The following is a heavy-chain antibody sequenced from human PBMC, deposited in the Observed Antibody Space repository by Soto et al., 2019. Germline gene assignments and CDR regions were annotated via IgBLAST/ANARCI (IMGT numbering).Heavy chain of an antibody. V-gene: IGHV1-18*01. CDR3: ARAQGVTIFGVVIGPPFDP. CDR1: GYTFTSYG. D-gene: IGHD3-3*01. J-gene: IGHJ5*02. Sequence: ASVKVSCKASGYTFTSYGISWVRQAPGQGLEWMGWISAYNGNTNYAQKLQGRVTMTTDTSTSTAYMELRSLRSDDTAVYYCARAQGVTIFGVVIGPPFDPWGQGTLVTVSS. CDR2: ISAYNGNT.